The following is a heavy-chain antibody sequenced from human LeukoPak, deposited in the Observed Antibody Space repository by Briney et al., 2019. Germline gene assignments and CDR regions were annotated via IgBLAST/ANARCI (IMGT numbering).Heavy chain of an antibody. D-gene: IGHD2-8*02. CDR1: GFTFTTSA. CDR2: IVVGSGNT. J-gene: IGHJ3*02. CDR3: AAVPNANAWYWDDAFDI. V-gene: IGHV1-58*01. Sequence: ASVKVSFKASGFTFTTSAVQWVRQARGQRLEWIGRIVVGSGNTDHAQKFQGRLTITRDISTSTAYMELSSLTSDDMAVYYCAAVPNANAWYWDDAFDIWGQGTMVTVSS.